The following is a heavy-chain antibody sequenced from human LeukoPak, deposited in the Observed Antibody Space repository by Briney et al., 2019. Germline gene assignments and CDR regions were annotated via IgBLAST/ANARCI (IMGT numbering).Heavy chain of an antibody. D-gene: IGHD3-22*01. V-gene: IGHV1-18*01. J-gene: IGHJ3*02. CDR3: ARDRYYDSSGYSDDAFDI. CDR1: GYTFTSYG. Sequence: ASVKVSCKASGYTFTSYGISWVRQAPGQGLEWMGWISAFHGNTNYAQKLQGRVTMTTDTSTSTAYMELRSLRSDDTAVYYCARDRYYDSSGYSDDAFDIWGQGTMVTVSS. CDR2: ISAFHGNT.